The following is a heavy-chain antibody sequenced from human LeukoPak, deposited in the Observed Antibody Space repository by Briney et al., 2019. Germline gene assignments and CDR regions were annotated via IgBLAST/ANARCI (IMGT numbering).Heavy chain of an antibody. CDR1: GGSISSYY. Sequence: PSETLSLTCTVSGGSISSYYWSWIRQPPGKGLEWIRYIYYSGSTNYNPSLKSRVTISVDTSKNQFSLKLSSVAAADTAVYYCAREYSGYVPYFDYWGQGTLVTVSS. D-gene: IGHD5-12*01. V-gene: IGHV4-59*01. CDR3: AREYSGYVPYFDY. J-gene: IGHJ4*02. CDR2: IYYSGST.